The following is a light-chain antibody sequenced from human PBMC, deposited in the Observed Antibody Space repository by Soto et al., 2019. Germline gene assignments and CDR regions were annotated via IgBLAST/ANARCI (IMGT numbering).Light chain of an antibody. CDR3: SSFSSTTATTVV. V-gene: IGLV2-14*01. Sequence: QSVLTQPASVSGSPGPSITISCTGTSSDVGGYKYVSWYQQHPGKAPKLIIYEVSNRPSGVPNRFSASKSGNTASLTISGLQAEDEADYFCSSFSSTTATTVVFGGGTKLTVL. CDR1: SSDVGGYKY. J-gene: IGLJ2*01. CDR2: EVS.